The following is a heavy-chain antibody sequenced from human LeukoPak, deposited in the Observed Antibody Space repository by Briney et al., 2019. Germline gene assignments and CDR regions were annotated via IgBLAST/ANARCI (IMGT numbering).Heavy chain of an antibody. D-gene: IGHD4-17*01. V-gene: IGHV4-38-2*02. J-gene: IGHJ4*02. CDR1: GYSISSGYY. CDR3: ARERGRYGDYVGY. CDR2: IFHSGST. Sequence: PSETLSLTCTVSGYSISSGYYWGWIRQPPGKGLEWIGSIFHSGSTYYNPSLKSRVTISVDTSKNQFSLKLSSVTAADTAVYYCARERGRYGDYVGYWGQGTLVTVSS.